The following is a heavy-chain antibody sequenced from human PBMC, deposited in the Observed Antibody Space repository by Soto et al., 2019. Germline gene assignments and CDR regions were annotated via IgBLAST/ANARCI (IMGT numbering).Heavy chain of an antibody. CDR2: ISYDGSNK. J-gene: IGHJ6*02. Sequence: QVQLVESGGGVVQPGRSLRLSCAASGFTFSSYAMHWVRQAPGKVLEWVAVISYDGSNKYYADSVKGRFTISRDNSKNTLYLQMNSLRAEDTAVYYCARPDYYYYGMDVWGQGTTVTVSS. CDR1: GFTFSSYA. V-gene: IGHV3-30-3*01. CDR3: ARPDYYYYGMDV.